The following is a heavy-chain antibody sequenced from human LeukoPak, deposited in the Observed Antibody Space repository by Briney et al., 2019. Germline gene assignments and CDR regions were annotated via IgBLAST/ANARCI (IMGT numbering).Heavy chain of an antibody. CDR1: GFTFSGYS. Sequence: GGSLRLSCAASGFTFSGYSMNWVRQAPGKGLEWVSALSSTSTYIYYADSVKGRFTISRDNAKNSLYLQMNGLRAEDTAVYYCARVRRRSSAYDYSDYWGQGTLVTVS. CDR2: LSSTSTYI. D-gene: IGHD5-12*01. J-gene: IGHJ4*02. CDR3: ARVRRRSSAYDYSDY. V-gene: IGHV3-21*06.